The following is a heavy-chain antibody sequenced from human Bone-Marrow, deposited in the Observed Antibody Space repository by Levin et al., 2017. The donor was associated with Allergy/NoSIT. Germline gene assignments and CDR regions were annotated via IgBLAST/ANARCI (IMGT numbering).Heavy chain of an antibody. CDR1: GFTFSSYG. Sequence: GESLKISCAASGFTFSSYGMHWVRQAPGKGLEWVAVISYDGSNKYYADSVKGRFTISRDNSKNTLYLQMNSLRAEDTAVYYCATLGEYYYDSSGYYFRRYYYYYGMDVWGQGTTVTVSS. CDR3: ATLGEYYYDSSGYYFRRYYYYYGMDV. V-gene: IGHV3-30*03. CDR2: ISYDGSNK. D-gene: IGHD3-22*01. J-gene: IGHJ6*02.